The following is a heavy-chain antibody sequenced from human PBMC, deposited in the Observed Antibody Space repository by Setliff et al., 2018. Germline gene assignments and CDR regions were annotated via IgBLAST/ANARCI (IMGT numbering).Heavy chain of an antibody. V-gene: IGHV3-74*01. D-gene: IGHD3-9*01. Sequence: GGSLRLSCAASGFTFSSYWMHWVRQAPGKGLVWVSRINSDGSSTSYADSVKGRFTISRDNAKNTLYLQMNSLRAEDTAVYYCASDYVLRYFDRPHTLWSYYYYGMDVWGQGTTVTVSS. J-gene: IGHJ6*02. CDR2: INSDGSST. CDR1: GFTFSSYW. CDR3: ASDYVLRYFDRPHTLWSYYYYGMDV.